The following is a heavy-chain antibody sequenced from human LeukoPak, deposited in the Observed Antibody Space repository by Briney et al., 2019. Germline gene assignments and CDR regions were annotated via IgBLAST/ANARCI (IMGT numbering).Heavy chain of an antibody. CDR1: GYTFTRNF. CDR2: INPNNGDT. J-gene: IGHJ4*02. D-gene: IGHD2/OR15-2a*01. CDR3: ARTRGTHISMAYLDS. V-gene: IGHV1-2*02. Sequence: GASVKLSCKPSGYTFTRNFMHWVRQAPGQGPEWMGWINPNNGDTNYAQKFQGRVTMTRVTSITTAYMELSSLRSDDTAVYYCARTRGTHISMAYLDSWGQGTLVTVSS.